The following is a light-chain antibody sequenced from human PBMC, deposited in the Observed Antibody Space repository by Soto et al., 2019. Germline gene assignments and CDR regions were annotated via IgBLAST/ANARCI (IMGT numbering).Light chain of an antibody. Sequence: EIVLTQSPATLSVSAGETATLSCKTSQSVDSLLAWYQQKPGQAPRLLIYRASTRTTGIPARFSGSGSGTEFTLTINSLQSEDFAVYYCQQYNNWPITFGQGTRLEI. CDR2: RAS. J-gene: IGKJ5*01. V-gene: IGKV3-15*01. CDR3: QQYNNWPIT. CDR1: QSVDSL.